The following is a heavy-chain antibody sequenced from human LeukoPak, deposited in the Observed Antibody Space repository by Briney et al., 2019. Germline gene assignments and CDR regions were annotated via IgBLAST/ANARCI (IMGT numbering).Heavy chain of an antibody. CDR2: IYSGGST. V-gene: IGHV3-66*01. CDR3: ATEWYSSGWYGDY. D-gene: IGHD6-19*01. J-gene: IGHJ4*02. Sequence: GGSLRLSCAASGFTFSSYWMSWVRQAPGKGLEWVSVIYSGGSTYYADSVKGRFTISRDNSKNTLYLQMNSLRAEDTAVYYCATEWYSSGWYGDYWGQGTLVTVSS. CDR1: GFTFSSYW.